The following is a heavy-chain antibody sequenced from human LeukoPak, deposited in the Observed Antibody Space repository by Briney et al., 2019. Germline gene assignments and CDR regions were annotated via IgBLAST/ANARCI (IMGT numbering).Heavy chain of an antibody. Sequence: GGSLRLSCAVSGFSVKNNYMSWVRQPPGKGLEWVSAIYSGGSTFYTDSVKGRFTVSRDIAQNTLSLQMNSLRAEDTAIYYCVRFSTERDDAHWGQGALVSVSS. J-gene: IGHJ4*02. CDR2: IYSGGST. D-gene: IGHD3-3*02. V-gene: IGHV3-53*01. CDR3: VRFSTERDDAH. CDR1: GFSVKNNY.